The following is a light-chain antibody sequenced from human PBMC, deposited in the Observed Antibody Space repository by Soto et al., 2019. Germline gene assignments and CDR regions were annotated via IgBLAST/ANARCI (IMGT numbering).Light chain of an antibody. Sequence: DSLMTQSPASLAVSLCERATINFKSSHIFLYSSNNKNYLAWYQQKPGQPPKLLIYWASTRESGVPDRFSGSGSGTDFTLTISSLQAEDVAVYYCQQYYSTPLTFGQRTNVDIK. CDR1: HIFLYSSNNKNY. CDR2: WAS. J-gene: IGKJ1*01. CDR3: QQYYSTPLT. V-gene: IGKV4-1*01.